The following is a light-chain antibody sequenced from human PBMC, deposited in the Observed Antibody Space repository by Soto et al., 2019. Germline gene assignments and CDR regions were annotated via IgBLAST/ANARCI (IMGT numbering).Light chain of an antibody. CDR1: SNDVGDYDY. CDR2: DVN. Sequence: QSALSQPLSVSGSLGQSVTISCTGTSNDVGDYDYVSWYQQYPGKAPKLIIYDVNKRPSGVPDRFSGSKSGNTASLTISALQAEDEADYYCCSYAGGYTFVFGTGTKVTVL. CDR3: CSYAGGYTFV. V-gene: IGLV2-11*01. J-gene: IGLJ1*01.